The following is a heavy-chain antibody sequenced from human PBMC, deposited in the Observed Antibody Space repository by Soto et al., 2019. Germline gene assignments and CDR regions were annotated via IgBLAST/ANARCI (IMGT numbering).Heavy chain of an antibody. CDR3: AREDKGVTTVTPRSSYGMDG. J-gene: IGHJ6*02. CDR1: GGSISSGDYY. Sequence: SETLSLTCTVSGGSISSGDYYWSWIRQPPGKGLEGIGYIYYSGSTYYNPSLKSRVTISVDTSKNQFSLKLSSVTAADTAVYYCAREDKGVTTVTPRSSYGMDGWGQGSKVTVSS. V-gene: IGHV4-30-4*01. CDR2: IYYSGST. D-gene: IGHD4-17*01.